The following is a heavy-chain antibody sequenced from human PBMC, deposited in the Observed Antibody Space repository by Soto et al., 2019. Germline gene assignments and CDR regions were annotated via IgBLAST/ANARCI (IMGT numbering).Heavy chain of an antibody. V-gene: IGHV3-21*04. D-gene: IGHD6-19*01. Sequence: GGSLRLSCAASGFTFTNAWINGVRQAPGKGLEWVSRISGSVDHTYDADSVKGRFTISRDNAKSTMYLKMKSLNAEDTAIYYCAKTYTKGWYDFDPGGRGALVTVSS. J-gene: IGHJ5*02. CDR1: GFTFTNAW. CDR3: AKTYTKGWYDFDP. CDR2: ISGSVDHT.